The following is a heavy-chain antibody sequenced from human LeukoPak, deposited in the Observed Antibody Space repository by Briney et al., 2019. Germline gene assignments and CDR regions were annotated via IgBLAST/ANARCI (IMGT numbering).Heavy chain of an antibody. CDR1: GGSINNYY. CDR2: IYYSGST. V-gene: IGHV4-59*01. CDR3: ARERVSAYYDSSGYYLILDAFNI. J-gene: IGHJ3*02. Sequence: SETLSLTCSVSGGSINNYYWSWIRQPPGKGLEWIGYIYYSGSTSYNPSLKSRVTISVDTSKNHFSLKLSSVTAADTAVYYCARERVSAYYDSSGYYLILDAFNIWGQGTMVTVSS. D-gene: IGHD3-22*01.